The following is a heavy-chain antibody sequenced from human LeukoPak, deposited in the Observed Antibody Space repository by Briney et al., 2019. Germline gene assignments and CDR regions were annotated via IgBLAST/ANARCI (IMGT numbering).Heavy chain of an antibody. Sequence: PGGSLRLSCAASGFTFSSYSMNWVRQAPGKGLEWVSSISSSSSYIYYADSVKGRFTISRDNAKNSLYLQMNSPRAEDTAVYYCARDLSSWYYFDYWGQGTLVTVSS. CDR2: ISSSSSYI. D-gene: IGHD6-13*01. CDR1: GFTFSSYS. J-gene: IGHJ4*02. CDR3: ARDLSSWYYFDY. V-gene: IGHV3-21*01.